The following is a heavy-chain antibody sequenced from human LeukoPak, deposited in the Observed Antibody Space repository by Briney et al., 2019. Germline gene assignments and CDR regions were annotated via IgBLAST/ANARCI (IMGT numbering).Heavy chain of an antibody. D-gene: IGHD3-10*01. V-gene: IGHV1-2*02. CDR2: INPNSGGT. CDR3: ARERVTMVRGWHNWFDP. CDR1: GYTFTDYY. J-gene: IGHJ5*02. Sequence: ASVKVSCKASGYTFTDYYMHWVRQAPGQGLEWMGWINPNSGGTNYAQKLQGRVTMTTDTSTSTAYMELRSLRSDDTAVYYCARERVTMVRGWHNWFDPWGQGTLVTVSS.